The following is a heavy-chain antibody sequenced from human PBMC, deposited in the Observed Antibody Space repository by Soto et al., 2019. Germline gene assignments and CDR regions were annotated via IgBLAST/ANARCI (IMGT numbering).Heavy chain of an antibody. CDR1: GGSFSGYY. CDR2: INHSGST. D-gene: IGHD3-22*01. V-gene: IGHV4-34*01. Sequence: QVQLQQWGAGLLKPSETLSLTCAVYGGSFSGYYWSWIRQPPGKGLEWVGEINHSGSTNYNPSLTSRVTISVDTSKNQFSLKLRSVTAADTAVYYCARGYYYDSSCYSRGNDYWGQGTLVTVSS. J-gene: IGHJ4*02. CDR3: ARGYYYDSSCYSRGNDY.